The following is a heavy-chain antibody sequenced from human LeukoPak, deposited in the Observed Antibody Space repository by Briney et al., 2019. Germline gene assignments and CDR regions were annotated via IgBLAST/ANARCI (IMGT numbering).Heavy chain of an antibody. D-gene: IGHD3-3*01. V-gene: IGHV3-30*02. Sequence: GGSLRLSWAASGFAFSSYGMHWVRQAPGKGLEWVAFIRYDGSNKYYADSVKGRFTISRDNSKNTLYLQMNSLRAEDTAVYYCAKPTNDFWSGYYTNYFDYWGQGTLVTVSS. CDR2: IRYDGSNK. CDR3: AKPTNDFWSGYYTNYFDY. CDR1: GFAFSSYG. J-gene: IGHJ4*02.